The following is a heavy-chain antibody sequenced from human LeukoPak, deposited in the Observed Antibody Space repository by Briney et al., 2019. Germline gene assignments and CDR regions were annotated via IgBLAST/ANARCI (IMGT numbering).Heavy chain of an antibody. Sequence: GGSLRLSCGGSGFTFSNAWMNWVRQAPGKGLEWVGRIKSKVDGGTIDYAAPVKGRFTISRDDSKTTCYLQMNGLKTEDTAVYYCATGGYYLDYWGQGILVTISS. D-gene: IGHD3-16*01. CDR1: GFTFSNAW. CDR2: IKSKVDGGTI. J-gene: IGHJ4*02. CDR3: ATGGYYLDY. V-gene: IGHV3-15*07.